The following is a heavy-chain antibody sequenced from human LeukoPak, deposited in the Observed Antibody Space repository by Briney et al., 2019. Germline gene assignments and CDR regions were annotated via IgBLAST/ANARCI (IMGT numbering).Heavy chain of an antibody. Sequence: GASVKVSXKASGGTFSSYAISWVRQAPGQGLEWMGGIIPIFGTAKYAQKFQGRVTITTDESTSTAYMELSSLRSEDTAVYYCASCFYDSSGYYYYFDYWGQGTLVTVSS. CDR2: IIPIFGTA. CDR1: GGTFSSYA. CDR3: ASCFYDSSGYYYYFDY. J-gene: IGHJ4*02. V-gene: IGHV1-69*05. D-gene: IGHD3-22*01.